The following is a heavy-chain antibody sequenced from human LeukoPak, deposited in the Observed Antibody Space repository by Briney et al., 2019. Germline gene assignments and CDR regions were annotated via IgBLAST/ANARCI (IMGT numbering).Heavy chain of an antibody. CDR1: GGTFSSYA. V-gene: IGHV1-69*13. Sequence: GASVKVSCKASGGTFSSYAISWVRQAPGQGLEWMGGIIPIFGTANYAQKFQGRVTITADESTSTAYMELSSLRSEDTAVYYCARAPKGGSYFGYWGQGTLVTVSS. J-gene: IGHJ4*02. D-gene: IGHD3-16*01. CDR2: IIPIFGTA. CDR3: ARAPKGGSYFGY.